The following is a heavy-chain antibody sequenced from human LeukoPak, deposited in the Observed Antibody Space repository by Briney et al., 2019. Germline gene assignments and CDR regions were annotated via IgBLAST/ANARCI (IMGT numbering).Heavy chain of an antibody. D-gene: IGHD2-15*01. J-gene: IGHJ4*02. CDR3: AKESSQDIVVVVAARRLDY. Sequence: GGTLRLSCAASGFTFSSYGMRWVRQAPGKGLEWVSAISDSGGSTYYADSVKGRFTISRDNSKNTLYLQMNSLRAEDTAVYYCAKESSQDIVVVVAARRLDYWGQGTLVTVSS. CDR1: GFTFSSYG. V-gene: IGHV3-23*01. CDR2: ISDSGGST.